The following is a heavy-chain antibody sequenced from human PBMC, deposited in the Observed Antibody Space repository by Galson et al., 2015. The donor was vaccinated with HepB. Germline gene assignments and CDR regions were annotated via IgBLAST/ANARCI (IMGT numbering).Heavy chain of an antibody. CDR3: ARVGFRTYYYDPVDV. Sequence: SLRLSCATSGFTVRSKYMTWVRQAPGKGLECISVIYDVGSTYYADSVKGRFIISTDNSKNTLFLQTNNLRVEDTAVYYCARVGFRTYYYDPVDVWGQGTTVTVSS. CDR2: IYDVGST. D-gene: IGHD3-22*01. CDR1: GFTVRSKY. J-gene: IGHJ6*02. V-gene: IGHV3-66*01.